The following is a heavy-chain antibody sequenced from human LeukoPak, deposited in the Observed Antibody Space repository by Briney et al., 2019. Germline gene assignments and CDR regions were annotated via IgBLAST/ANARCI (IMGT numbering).Heavy chain of an antibody. D-gene: IGHD3-3*01. CDR3: ARANYDFWSGQTNWFDS. CDR2: IYYSGST. Sequence: SETLSLTCTVSGGSISSYYWSWIRQPPGKGLEWIGYIYYSGSTNYNPSLKSRVTISVDTSKNQFSLKLSSVTAADTAVYYCARANYDFWSGQTNWFDSWGQGTLVTVSS. V-gene: IGHV4-59*01. CDR1: GGSISSYY. J-gene: IGHJ5*01.